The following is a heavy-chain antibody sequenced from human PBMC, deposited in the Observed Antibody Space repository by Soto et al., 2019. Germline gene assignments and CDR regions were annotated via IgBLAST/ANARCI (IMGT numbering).Heavy chain of an antibody. CDR2: IYYSGST. Sequence: SETLSITCTVSGGSISSYYWSWIRQPPGKGLEWIGHIYYSGSTNYNPSLKSRVTISVDTSKSQFSLKLSSVTAADTAVYYCARQYDYDSSGLSYFDYWGQGTLVTVSS. CDR3: ARQYDYDSSGLSYFDY. CDR1: GGSISSYY. D-gene: IGHD3-22*01. V-gene: IGHV4-59*01. J-gene: IGHJ4*02.